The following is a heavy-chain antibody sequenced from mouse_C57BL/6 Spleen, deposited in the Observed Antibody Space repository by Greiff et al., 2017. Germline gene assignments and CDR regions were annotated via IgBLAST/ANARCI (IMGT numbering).Heavy chain of an antibody. D-gene: IGHD2-10*01. J-gene: IGHJ4*01. Sequence: VQLQQSGPELVKPGASVKISCKASGYTFTDYYMNWVKQSHGKSLEWIGDINPNNGGTSYNQKFKGKATLTVDKSSSTAYMELRSLTSEDSAVYYCARSLLLGAMDYGGQGTSVTVSS. CDR2: INPNNGGT. CDR1: GYTFTDYY. CDR3: ARSLLLGAMDY. V-gene: IGHV1-26*01.